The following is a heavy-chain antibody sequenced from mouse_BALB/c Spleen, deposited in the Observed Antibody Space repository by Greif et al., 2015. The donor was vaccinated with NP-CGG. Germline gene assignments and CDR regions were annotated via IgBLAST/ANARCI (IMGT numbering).Heavy chain of an antibody. D-gene: IGHD2-1*01. CDR2: INPSNGRT. V-gene: IGHV1S81*02. CDR3: ARGGYYGNYEDY. Sequence: QVQLQQSGAELVKPGASVKLSCKASGYTFTSYWMHWVKQRPGQGLEWIGEINPSNGRTNYNEKFKSKATLTVDKSSSTAYMQLSSLTSEDSAVYYCARGGYYGNYEDYWGQGTTLTVSS. CDR1: GYTFTSYW. J-gene: IGHJ2*01.